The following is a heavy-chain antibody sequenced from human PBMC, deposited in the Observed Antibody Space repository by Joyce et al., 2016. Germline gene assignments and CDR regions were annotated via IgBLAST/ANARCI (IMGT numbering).Heavy chain of an antibody. CDR1: VFTFPSYP. V-gene: IGHV3-21*01. D-gene: IGHD6-19*01. J-gene: IGHJ4*02. Sequence: DVQLVESGGGLVKPGGSLRLSCVFTFPSYPMHWVRQAPGKGLEWVSSIISGSSGSPYIYYADSLKGRFTISRDNAKNSLFLQMNSLRAEDTAVYYCARGRLAEGALYFDYWGQGTLVTVSS. CDR3: ARGRLAEGALYFDY. CDR2: IISGSSGSPYI.